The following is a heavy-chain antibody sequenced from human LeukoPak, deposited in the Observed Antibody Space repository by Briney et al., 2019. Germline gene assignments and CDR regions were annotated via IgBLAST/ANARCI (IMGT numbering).Heavy chain of an antibody. Sequence: LETLSLTCAVYGGSFSDYYWSWIRQSPERGLEWIGEINHSGSTNYNPSLKSRVTISEDTSKNQFSLKLSSVTAADTAVYYCARGRELVLGGCYWYFDLWGRGTLVTVSS. V-gene: IGHV4-34*01. CDR1: GGSFSDYY. J-gene: IGHJ2*01. CDR3: ARGRELVLGGCYWYFDL. CDR2: INHSGST. D-gene: IGHD6-13*01.